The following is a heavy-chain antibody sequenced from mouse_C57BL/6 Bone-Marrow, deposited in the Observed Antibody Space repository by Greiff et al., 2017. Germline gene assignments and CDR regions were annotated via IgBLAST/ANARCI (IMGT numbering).Heavy chain of an antibody. J-gene: IGHJ2*01. V-gene: IGHV1-55*01. CDR3: ARSGPLGRSFDY. CDR2: IYPTSGRT. Sequence: QVQLQQPGAELVKPGASVKMSCKASGYTFTSYWITRVKQRPGQGLEWIGDIYPTSGRTNYNEKFKNKAILTVDTSSNTAYMQLSSLTSEDSAVFYCARSGPLGRSFDYWGQGTTLTVSS. CDR1: GYTFTSYW. D-gene: IGHD4-1*01.